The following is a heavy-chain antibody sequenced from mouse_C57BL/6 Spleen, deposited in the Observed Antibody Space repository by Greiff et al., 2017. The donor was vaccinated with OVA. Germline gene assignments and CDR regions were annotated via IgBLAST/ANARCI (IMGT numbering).Heavy chain of an antibody. CDR3: ARKGTYYSNYGLAY. D-gene: IGHD2-5*01. V-gene: IGHV2-2*01. CDR1: GFSLTSYG. Sequence: QVQLQQSGPGLVQPSQSLSITCTVSGFSLTSYGVHWVRQSPGKGLEWLGVIWSGGSTDYNAAFISRLSISKDNSKSQVFFKMNSLQADDTAIYYCARKGTYYSNYGLAYWGQGTLVTVSA. CDR2: IWSGGST. J-gene: IGHJ3*01.